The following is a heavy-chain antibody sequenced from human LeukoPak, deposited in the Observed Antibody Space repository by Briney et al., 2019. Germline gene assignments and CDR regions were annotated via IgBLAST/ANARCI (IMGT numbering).Heavy chain of an antibody. V-gene: IGHV3-64*01. Sequence: PGGSLRLSCAASGFTFSSYAMHWVRQAPGKGLEYVAAISSNGGSTYYANSVKGRFTISRDNSKNTLYLQMGSLRAEDMAVYYCARDLEVAATPDGFDPWGRGTLVTVSS. CDR1: GFTFSSYA. CDR2: ISSNGGST. D-gene: IGHD2-15*01. CDR3: ARDLEVAATPDGFDP. J-gene: IGHJ5*02.